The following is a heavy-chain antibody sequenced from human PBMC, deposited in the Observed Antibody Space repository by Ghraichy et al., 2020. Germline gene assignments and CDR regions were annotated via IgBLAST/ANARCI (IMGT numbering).Heavy chain of an antibody. CDR3: AKAVPGRVYSGYEGHYYYMDV. V-gene: IGHV3-23*01. J-gene: IGHJ6*03. D-gene: IGHD5-12*01. CDR2: ISGSGGST. Sequence: GGSLRLSCAASGFTFSSYAMSWVRQAPGKGLEWVSAISGSGGSTYYADSVKGRFTISRDNSKNTLYLQMNSLRAEDTAVYYCAKAVPGRVYSGYEGHYYYMDVWGKGTTVTVSS. CDR1: GFTFSSYA.